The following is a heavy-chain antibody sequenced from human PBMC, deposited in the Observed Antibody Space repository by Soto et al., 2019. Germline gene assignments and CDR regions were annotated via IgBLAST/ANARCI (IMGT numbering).Heavy chain of an antibody. CDR3: ARGRYCSSTSCYRYYYYYMDV. CDR1: GGSISNFY. D-gene: IGHD2-2*02. J-gene: IGHJ6*03. Sequence: SETLSLTCTVSGGSISNFYWSWIRQPPGKGLEWIGYVYYTGSTSYNPSLKRRVTFSADTSKNQFSLKLSSVTAADTAVYYCARGRYCSSTSCYRYYYYYMDVWGKGTTVTVSS. CDR2: VYYTGST. V-gene: IGHV4-59*12.